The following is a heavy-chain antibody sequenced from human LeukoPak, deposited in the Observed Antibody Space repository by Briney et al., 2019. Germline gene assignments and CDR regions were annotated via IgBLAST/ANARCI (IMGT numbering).Heavy chain of an antibody. D-gene: IGHD3-22*01. V-gene: IGHV3-23*01. CDR3: AKVLRYYDLCYDY. Sequence: GGSLRLSCAASGFTFSSYAMSWVREAPGKGLEWVSAISGSGGSTYYADSVRGQFTISRDNSKNTLYLQMNSLRAEDTAVYYCAKVLRYYDLCYDYWGQGTLVTVSS. CDR1: GFTFSSYA. J-gene: IGHJ4*02. CDR2: ISGSGGST.